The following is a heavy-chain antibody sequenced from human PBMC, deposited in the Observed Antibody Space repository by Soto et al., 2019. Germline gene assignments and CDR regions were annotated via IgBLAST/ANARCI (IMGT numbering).Heavy chain of an antibody. CDR1: GDSVSSNSAA. V-gene: IGHV6-1*01. D-gene: IGHD3-22*01. Sequence: KQSQTLSLTCAISGDSVSSNSAAWNWIRQSPSRGLEWLGRTYYRSKWYNDYAVSVKSRITINPDTSKNQFSLQLNSVTPEDTAVYYCARDKIRRKVVVITTGLDPWGQGTLVTVSS. J-gene: IGHJ5*02. CDR2: TYYRSKWYN. CDR3: ARDKIRRKVVVITTGLDP.